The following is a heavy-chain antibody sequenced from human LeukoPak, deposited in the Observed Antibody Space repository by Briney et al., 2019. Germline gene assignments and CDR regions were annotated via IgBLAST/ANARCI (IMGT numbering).Heavy chain of an antibody. D-gene: IGHD1-26*01. V-gene: IGHV3-23*01. CDR3: VRDYRGGWNDY. J-gene: IGHJ4*02. CDR1: GFTFSSYA. Sequence: GGSLRLSCAASGFTFSSYAMSWVRQAPGKGLEWVSAISGSGGSTYYADSVKGRFTISRGNSKNTLYLQMNNVRVDDTAVYYCVRDYRGGWNDYWGQGTQVTVSS. CDR2: ISGSGGST.